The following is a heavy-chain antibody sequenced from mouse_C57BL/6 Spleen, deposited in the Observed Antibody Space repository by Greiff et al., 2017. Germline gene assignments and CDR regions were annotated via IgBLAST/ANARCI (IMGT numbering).Heavy chain of an antibody. V-gene: IGHV10-1*01. CDR3: VRHDYGKAMDY. J-gene: IGHJ4*01. CDR2: IRSKSNNYAS. Sequence: EVQLVESGGGLVQPKGSLKLSCAASGFSFNTYAMNWVRQAPGKGLEWVARIRSKSNNYASYYADSVKDRFTFSRDDSESIIYLQMNNLKTEDTAMYYCVRHDYGKAMDYWGQGTSVTVSS. D-gene: IGHD1-1*01. CDR1: GFSFNTYA.